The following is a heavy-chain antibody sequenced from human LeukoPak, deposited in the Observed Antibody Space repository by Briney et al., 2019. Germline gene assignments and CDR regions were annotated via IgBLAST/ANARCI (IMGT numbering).Heavy chain of an antibody. Sequence: GGSLRLSCAASGFTFGSYGMHWVRQAPGKGLEWVAVIWYDGSNKYYADSVKGRFTISRDNSKNTLYLQMNSLRAEDTAVYYCVRDRRELVTYYYYGMDVWGQGTTVTVSS. CDR3: VRDRRELVTYYYYGMDV. CDR2: IWYDGSNK. V-gene: IGHV3-33*01. CDR1: GFTFGSYG. D-gene: IGHD4-23*01. J-gene: IGHJ6*02.